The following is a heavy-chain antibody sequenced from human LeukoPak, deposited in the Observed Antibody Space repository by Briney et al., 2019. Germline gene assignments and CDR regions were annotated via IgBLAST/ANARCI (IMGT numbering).Heavy chain of an antibody. CDR2: INPNSGGT. Sequence: ASVKVSCKASGYTFTGYYMHWVRQAPGQGLEWMGWINPNSGGTNYAQKFQGRVTMTRDTSISTAYMELSRLRSDDTAVYYCARDRWRIGYYGSGSYYRYYYMDVWGKGTTVTISS. J-gene: IGHJ6*03. CDR1: GYTFTGYY. CDR3: ARDRWRIGYYGSGSYYRYYYMDV. V-gene: IGHV1-2*02. D-gene: IGHD3-10*01.